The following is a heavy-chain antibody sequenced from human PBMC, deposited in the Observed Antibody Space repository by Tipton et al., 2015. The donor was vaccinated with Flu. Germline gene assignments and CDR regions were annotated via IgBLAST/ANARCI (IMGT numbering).Heavy chain of an antibody. CDR1: GFTFGDYA. CDR3: TREGYDFWSGAIDY. J-gene: IGHJ4*02. Sequence: VQLVQSGGGVVQPGRSLRLSCTASGFTFGDYAMSWVRQAPGKGLEWVGFIRSKAYGGTTEYAASVKGRFTISRDDSKSIAYLQMNSLKTEDTAVYYCTREGYDFWSGAIDYWGQGTLVTVSS. CDR2: IRSKAYGGTT. V-gene: IGHV3-49*04. D-gene: IGHD3-3*01.